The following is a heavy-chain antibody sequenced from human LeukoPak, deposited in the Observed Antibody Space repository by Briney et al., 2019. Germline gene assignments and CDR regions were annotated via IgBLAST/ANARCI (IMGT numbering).Heavy chain of an antibody. D-gene: IGHD6-19*01. V-gene: IGHV4-61*02. CDR1: GGSISSGSYY. Sequence: SETLSPTCTVSGGSISSGSYYWSWIRQPAGKGLEWIGRIYTSGSTNYNPSLKSRVTISVDTSKNQFSLKLSSVTAADTAVYYCASSVAGTTDYWGQGTLVTVSS. J-gene: IGHJ4*02. CDR2: IYTSGST. CDR3: ASSVAGTTDY.